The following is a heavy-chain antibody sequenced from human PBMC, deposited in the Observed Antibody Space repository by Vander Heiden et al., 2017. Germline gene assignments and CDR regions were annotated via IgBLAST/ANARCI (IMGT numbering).Heavy chain of an antibody. CDR3: AKGISYDSSGYPRD. Sequence: EVQLVESGGGLVQRGRSLRLSCAASGFTFDDYAMHWVRQAPGKGLEWVSGISWNSGSIGYADSVKGRFTISRDNAKNSLYLQMNSLRAEDTALYYCAKGISYDSSGYPRDWGQGTLVTVSS. V-gene: IGHV3-9*01. D-gene: IGHD3-22*01. CDR1: GFTFDDYA. J-gene: IGHJ4*02. CDR2: ISWNSGSI.